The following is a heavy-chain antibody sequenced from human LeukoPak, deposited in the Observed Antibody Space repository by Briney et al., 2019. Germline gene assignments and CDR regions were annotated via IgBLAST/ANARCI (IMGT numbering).Heavy chain of an antibody. Sequence: SETLSLTCTVSGGSISRGDYYWSWIRQHPGKGLEWIGYTHYSGSAYYNPSLKSRVTISADTSKSNFSLKLSSVTASDTAVYYCARAILTPSGFVWHFDLGARGTRVTVSS. CDR3: ARAILTPSGFVWHFDL. CDR2: THYSGSA. V-gene: IGHV4-31*03. J-gene: IGHJ2*01. D-gene: IGHD3-3*01. CDR1: GGSISRGDYY.